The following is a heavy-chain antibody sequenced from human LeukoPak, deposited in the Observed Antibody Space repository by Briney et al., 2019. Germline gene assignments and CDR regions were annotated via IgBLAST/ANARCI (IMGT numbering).Heavy chain of an antibody. CDR1: GGSISSYY. V-gene: IGHV4-59*12. D-gene: IGHD6-6*01. Sequence: SETLSLTCTVSGGSISSYYWSWIRQPPGKGLEWIGYIYYSGSTNYNPSLKSRVTISVDTSKNQFSLKLSSVTAADTAVYYCARCSSSSNPHDAFDIWGQGTMVTVSS. CDR2: IYYSGST. J-gene: IGHJ3*02. CDR3: ARCSSSSNPHDAFDI.